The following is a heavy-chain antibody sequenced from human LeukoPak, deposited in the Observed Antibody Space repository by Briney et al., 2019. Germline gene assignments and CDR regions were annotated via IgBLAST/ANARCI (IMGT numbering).Heavy chain of an antibody. CDR1: GFTFNAQD. D-gene: IGHD3-16*01. Sequence: GGSLRLSCAASGFTFNAQDINWVRQGPGKGLEWVAGISGSHTFYADAVKGRFTFSIDNSKNTMYLQMNSLRVEDTAVYYCAKVNWEDYVWGNCWGQGTLVTVSS. CDR2: ISGSHT. V-gene: IGHV3-23*01. J-gene: IGHJ4*02. CDR3: AKVNWEDYVWGNC.